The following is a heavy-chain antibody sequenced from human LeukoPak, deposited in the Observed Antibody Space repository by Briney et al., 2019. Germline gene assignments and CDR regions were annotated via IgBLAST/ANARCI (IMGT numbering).Heavy chain of an antibody. Sequence: PSETLSLTCAVYGGSFSGYYWSWIRQPPGKGLEWIGEINHSGSTNYNPSLKSRVTISVDTSKNQFSLKLSSVTAADTAVYYCAGVPAAILAFDIWGQGTMVTVSS. V-gene: IGHV4-34*01. CDR2: INHSGST. CDR3: AGVPAAILAFDI. CDR1: GGSFSGYY. D-gene: IGHD2-2*01. J-gene: IGHJ3*02.